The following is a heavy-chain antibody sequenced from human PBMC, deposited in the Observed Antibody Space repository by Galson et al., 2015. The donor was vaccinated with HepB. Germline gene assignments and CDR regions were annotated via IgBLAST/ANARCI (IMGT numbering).Heavy chain of an antibody. CDR3: STPGHSSLRP. CDR1: GFTFADFA. J-gene: IGHJ4*02. CDR2: IRSTAYGGTT. V-gene: IGHV3-49*03. Sequence: SLRLSCAASGFTFADFAINWFRQAPGKGLEWVGLIRSTAYGGTTEYAASVRDRFSISRDDSNSIAYLLMNSLKTEDTAVYYCSTPGHSSLRPWGQGSLVTVSS. D-gene: IGHD2-15*01.